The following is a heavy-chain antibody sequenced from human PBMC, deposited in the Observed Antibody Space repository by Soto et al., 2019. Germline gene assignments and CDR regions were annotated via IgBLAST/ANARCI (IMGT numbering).Heavy chain of an antibody. D-gene: IGHD6-19*01. CDR3: ARSIAVAGISFDY. CDR1: GFTFSSYA. V-gene: IGHV3-30-3*01. CDR2: ISYDGSNK. Sequence: GGSLRLSCAASGFTFSSYAMHWVRQAPGKGLEWVAVISYDGSNKYYADSVKGRFTISRDNSKNTLYLQMNSLRAEDTAVYYCARSIAVAGISFDYWGQGTLVTSPQ. J-gene: IGHJ4*02.